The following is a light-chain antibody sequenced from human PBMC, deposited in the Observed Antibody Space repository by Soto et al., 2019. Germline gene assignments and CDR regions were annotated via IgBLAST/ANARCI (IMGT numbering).Light chain of an antibody. CDR2: DAS. CDR1: QSVGSF. Sequence: EIVLTQSPATLSLSPGERATLSCRASQSVGSFLAWYQQKPGQAPRLLIYDASNRAAGIPARFSGSGSGTDFTLTISSLEPEDFAVYYCQQYGSSPPRTFGQGTQVEMK. J-gene: IGKJ1*01. CDR3: QQYGSSPPRT. V-gene: IGKV3-11*01.